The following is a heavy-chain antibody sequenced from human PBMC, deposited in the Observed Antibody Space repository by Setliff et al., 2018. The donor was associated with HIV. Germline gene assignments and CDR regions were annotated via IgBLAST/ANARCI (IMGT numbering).Heavy chain of an antibody. CDR3: AGVSSQFSEWRKDYFEY. J-gene: IGHJ4*02. CDR1: GYSLTDFY. CDR2: ITPNSGGT. Sequence: ASVKVSCKASGYSLTDFYIHWVRQAPGQGLEWMGWITPNSGGTEYAGKFQGRVTLTRDTSINTAYMEVTRLTSDHTAVYYCAGVSSQFSEWRKDYFEYWGRGSLVTVSS. V-gene: IGHV1-2*02. D-gene: IGHD3-3*01.